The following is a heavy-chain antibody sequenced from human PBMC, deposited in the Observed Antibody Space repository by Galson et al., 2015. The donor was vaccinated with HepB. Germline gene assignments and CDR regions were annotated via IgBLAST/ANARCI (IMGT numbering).Heavy chain of an antibody. D-gene: IGHD3-10*01. CDR2: IDTNATTR. CDR1: EFIFSTYS. CDR3: ARDFEPYSDSGTYLS. Sequence: SLRLSCAASEFIFSTYSMNWIRQAPGKGLEWVSYIDTNATTRFYADSVKGRFTISRDNAENSLYLQMNSLRAEDTAIYYCARDFEPYSDSGTYLSWGRGTLVTVSS. V-gene: IGHV3-48*01. J-gene: IGHJ1*01.